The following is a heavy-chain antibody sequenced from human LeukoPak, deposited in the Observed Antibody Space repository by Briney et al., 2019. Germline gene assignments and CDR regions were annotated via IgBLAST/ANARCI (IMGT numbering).Heavy chain of an antibody. CDR3: ARDSLTYFDY. CDR1: GASISTFY. J-gene: IGHJ4*02. D-gene: IGHD4/OR15-4a*01. V-gene: IGHV4-59*01. CDR2: LYFSGST. Sequence: SETLSLTCTVSGASISTFYWSWIRQPPGKGLEWIGYLYFSGSTNYNPSLKSRVTISSDTSKNQLSLRLSSVTAADTAVYYCARDSLTYFDYWGQGTLVTVSS.